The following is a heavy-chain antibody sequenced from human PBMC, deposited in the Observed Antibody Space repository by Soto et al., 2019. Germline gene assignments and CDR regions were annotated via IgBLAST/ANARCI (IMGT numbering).Heavy chain of an antibody. CDR3: ARASIAAAGTNWFDP. J-gene: IGHJ5*02. CDR1: GGSISSGGYS. CDR2: IYHSGST. Sequence: TLFLTRAVSGGSISSGGYSWGWVRQPPGKGLEWIGYIYHSGSTYYNPSLKSRVTISVDRSKNQFSLKLSSVTAADTAVYYCARASIAAAGTNWFDPWGQGTLVTVSS. D-gene: IGHD6-13*01. V-gene: IGHV4-30-2*01.